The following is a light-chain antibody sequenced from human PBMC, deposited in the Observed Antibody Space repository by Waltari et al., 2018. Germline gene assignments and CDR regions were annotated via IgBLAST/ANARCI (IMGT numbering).Light chain of an antibody. V-gene: IGKV3-20*01. Sequence: EVVLTQSPDILSLSPGDGATLSCRASQNIDRAYLAWYQQRPGQAPRLVIHGTSNRATGIPDRFSGSGSGTDFTLTVSILEPEDFAVYYCQQYGTSFGGGTRVE. CDR2: GTS. CDR3: QQYGTS. J-gene: IGKJ4*02. CDR1: QNIDRAY.